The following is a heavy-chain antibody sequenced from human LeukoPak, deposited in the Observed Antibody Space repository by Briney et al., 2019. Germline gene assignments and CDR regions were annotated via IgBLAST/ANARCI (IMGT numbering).Heavy chain of an antibody. CDR3: ARLRGYCSSTSCYVAFDI. CDR1: GFTFSSYE. J-gene: IGHJ3*02. V-gene: IGHV3-48*03. D-gene: IGHD2-2*01. CDR2: ISSGSNTI. Sequence: GGSLRLSCAASGFTFSSYEMSWVRQAPGKGLEWVSYISSGSNTIYYADSVKGRFTISRDNAKNPLYLQMNSLRAEDTAVYYCARLRGYCSSTSCYVAFDIWGQGTMVTVSS.